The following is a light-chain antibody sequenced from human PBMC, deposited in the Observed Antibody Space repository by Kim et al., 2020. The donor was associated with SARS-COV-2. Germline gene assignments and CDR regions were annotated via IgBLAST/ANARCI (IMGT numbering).Light chain of an antibody. V-gene: IGLV4-69*01. CDR2: LNSDGSH. CDR3: QTWGTGIV. Sequence: QLVLTQSPSASASLRASVKLTCTLSSGHSSYAIAWHQQQPEKGPRYLMKLNSDGSHSKGDGIPDRFSGSSSGAERYLTISSLQSEDEADYYCQTWGTGIVFGGGTQLTVL. J-gene: IGLJ3*02. CDR1: SGHSSYA.